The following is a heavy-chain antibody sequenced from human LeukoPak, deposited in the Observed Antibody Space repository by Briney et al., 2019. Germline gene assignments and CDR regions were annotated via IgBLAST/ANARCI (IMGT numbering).Heavy chain of an antibody. D-gene: IGHD3-16*01. CDR3: AKDGGLRENYGMDV. V-gene: IGHV3-43*01. CDR1: GFTFDDYT. J-gene: IGHJ6*02. CDR2: ISWDGGST. Sequence: PGGSLRLSCAASGFTFDDYTMHWVRQAPGKGLEWVSLISWDGGSTYYADSVKGRFTISRDNSKNSLYLQMNSLRTEDTALYYCAKDGGLRENYGMDVWGQGTTVTVSS.